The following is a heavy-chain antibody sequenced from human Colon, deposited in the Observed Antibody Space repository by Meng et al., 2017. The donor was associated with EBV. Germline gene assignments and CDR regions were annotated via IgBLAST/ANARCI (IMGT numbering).Heavy chain of an antibody. J-gene: IGHJ4*02. Sequence: QGQLQWSGPGLVKPSGTLSLTCGVSGVSISSNIRWTWVRQPPGKGLEWIGDIDDSGSTNYNPSLNSRISISLDKSKNHFSLKVNSVTAADTAVYYCARGKQDAWELLAYWGQGALVTVSS. D-gene: IGHD1-26*01. CDR2: IDDSGST. CDR3: ARGKQDAWELLAY. V-gene: IGHV4-4*02. CDR1: GVSISSNIR.